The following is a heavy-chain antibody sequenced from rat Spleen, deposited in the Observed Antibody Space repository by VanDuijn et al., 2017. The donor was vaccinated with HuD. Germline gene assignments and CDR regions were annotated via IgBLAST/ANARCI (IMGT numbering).Heavy chain of an antibody. V-gene: IGHV5-20*01. Sequence: EVQLVESGGGLVQPGRSLKLSCAASGLSFSNYDMAWVRQAPGKGLDWVASITKDGGSLFYRDSVKGRFTVSRDNAKSTLYLQMDSLRSEDTAIYYCTSRGYNNYDWFAYWGQGTLVTVSS. CDR1: GLSFSNYD. CDR3: TSRGYNNYDWFAY. D-gene: IGHD1-10*01. CDR2: ITKDGGSL. J-gene: IGHJ3*01.